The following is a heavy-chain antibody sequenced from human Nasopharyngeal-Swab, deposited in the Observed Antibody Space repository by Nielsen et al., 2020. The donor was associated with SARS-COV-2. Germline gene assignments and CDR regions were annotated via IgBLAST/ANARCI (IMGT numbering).Heavy chain of an antibody. CDR3: ARDVAAAFDY. J-gene: IGHJ4*02. CDR1: GFTFSSYW. CDR2: INSDGSST. Sequence: GESLKISCAASGFTFSSYWMHWVRQAPGRGLVWVSRINSDGSSTSYADSVKGRFTISRDNAKNTLYLQMNSLRAEDTAVYYCARDVAAAFDYWGQGTLVTVSS. D-gene: IGHD6-13*01. V-gene: IGHV3-74*01.